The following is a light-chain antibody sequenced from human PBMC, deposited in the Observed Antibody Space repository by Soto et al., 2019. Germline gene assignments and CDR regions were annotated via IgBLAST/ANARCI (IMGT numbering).Light chain of an antibody. Sequence: EIVLTQSPATLSLSPGERATLSCRASQSVSSSLAWYQQKPGQAPSLLIYDASNRATGIPARFSGSGSGTDFTLTISSLDPEDFAVYYCQQRSNQLTFGGGTKVEIK. CDR1: QSVSSS. CDR2: DAS. J-gene: IGKJ4*01. CDR3: QQRSNQLT. V-gene: IGKV3-11*01.